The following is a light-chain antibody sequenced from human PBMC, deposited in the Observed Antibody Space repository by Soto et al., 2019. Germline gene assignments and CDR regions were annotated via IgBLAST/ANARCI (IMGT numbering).Light chain of an antibody. CDR2: GAS. CDR1: QSVSSN. J-gene: IGKJ5*01. Sequence: EIVMTQSPATLSVSPGERATLSCRASQSVSSNLAWYQQKPGQAPRLLIYGASTRAPGIPARFSGSGSGTEFTLTISSLQSEDFAVYYCQQYNNWLLITFGQGTRLEIK. V-gene: IGKV3-15*01. CDR3: QQYNNWLLIT.